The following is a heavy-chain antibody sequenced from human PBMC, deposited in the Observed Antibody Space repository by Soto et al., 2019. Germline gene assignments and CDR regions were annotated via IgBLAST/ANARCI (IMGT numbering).Heavy chain of an antibody. J-gene: IGHJ6*02. V-gene: IGHV4-30-2*01. CDR2: MYHSGST. D-gene: IGHD2-21*02. CDR3: ARDLWGYCGTDCYPLDV. CDR1: GGSISSGCYS. Sequence: SETLSLTCAVSGGSISSGCYSWSWIRQPPGEGLEWIGYMYHSGSTYYNPSLKSRVTISIDRSKNQFSLKLSSVTAADTAVYYCARDLWGYCGTDCYPLDVWGQGTTVTVSS.